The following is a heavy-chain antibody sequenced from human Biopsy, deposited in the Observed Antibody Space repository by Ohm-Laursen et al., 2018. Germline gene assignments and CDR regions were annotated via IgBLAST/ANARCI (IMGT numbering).Heavy chain of an antibody. CDR1: GDSISRSY. J-gene: IGHJ4*02. D-gene: IGHD3-10*01. CDR2: IFDRGTT. CDR3: AHGSGSYYKWDF. V-gene: IGHV4-59*08. Sequence: SDTLSLTCTLSGDSISRSYWSWIRQSPGKGLEWVGHIFDRGTTNYNPSLKSRVTMSGDTSKKQFSLRMTSVTAADTAVYHCAHGSGSYYKWDFWGRGTLVTVSS.